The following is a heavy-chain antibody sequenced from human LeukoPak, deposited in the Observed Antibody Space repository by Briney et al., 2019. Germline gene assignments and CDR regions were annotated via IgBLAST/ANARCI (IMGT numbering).Heavy chain of an antibody. CDR2: INPNSGGT. CDR1: GYTFTGYY. J-gene: IGHJ4*02. CDR3: ARAYAGEYSSGWPNLVYFDY. D-gene: IGHD6-19*01. Sequence: VASVKVSCKASGYTFTGYYMHWVRQVPGQGLEWMGWINPNSGGTNYAQKFQGRVTMTRDTSISTAYMELSRLRSDDTAVYYCARAYAGEYSSGWPNLVYFDYWGQGTLVTVSS. V-gene: IGHV1-2*02.